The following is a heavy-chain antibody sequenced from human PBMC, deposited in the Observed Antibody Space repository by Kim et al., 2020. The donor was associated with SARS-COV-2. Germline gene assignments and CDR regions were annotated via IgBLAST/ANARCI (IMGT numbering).Heavy chain of an antibody. V-gene: IGHV4-34*01. CDR1: GGSFSGYY. CDR3: ARGPSPSWNDFYGMDV. Sequence: SETLSLTCAVYGGSFSGYYWSWIRQPPGKGLEWIGEINHSGSTNYNPSLKSRVTISVDTSKNQFSLKLSSVTAADTAVYYCARGPSPSWNDFYGMDVWGQGTTVPVSS. J-gene: IGHJ6*02. D-gene: IGHD1-1*01. CDR2: INHSGST.